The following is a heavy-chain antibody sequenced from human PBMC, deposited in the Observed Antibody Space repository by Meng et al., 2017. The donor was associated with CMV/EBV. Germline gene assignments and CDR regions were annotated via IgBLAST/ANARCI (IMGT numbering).Heavy chain of an antibody. CDR1: GYY. CDR3: ARGGGYCSSTSCYQRRYWYFDI. D-gene: IGHD2-2*01. Sequence: GYYWGWIRQPPGKGLEWIGEINHSGSTNYNPSLKSRVTISVDTSKNQFSLKLSSVTAADTAVYYCARGGGYCSSTSCYQRRYWYFDIWGRGTLVTVSS. J-gene: IGHJ2*01. V-gene: IGHV4-34*01. CDR2: INHSGST.